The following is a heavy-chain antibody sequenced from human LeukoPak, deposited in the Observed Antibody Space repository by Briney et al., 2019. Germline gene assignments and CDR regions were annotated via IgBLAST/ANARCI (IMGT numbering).Heavy chain of an antibody. Sequence: PGESLRLSCAASGFTFSSYAMSWVRQAPGKGLEWVSAISGSGGSTYYADSVKGRFTISRDNSKNTLYLQMNSLRAEDTAVYYCAKDPPYHYDSSGSYFDYGGQGTLVTVSS. V-gene: IGHV3-23*01. J-gene: IGHJ4*02. D-gene: IGHD3-22*01. CDR2: ISGSGGST. CDR3: AKDPPYHYDSSGSYFDY. CDR1: GFTFSSYA.